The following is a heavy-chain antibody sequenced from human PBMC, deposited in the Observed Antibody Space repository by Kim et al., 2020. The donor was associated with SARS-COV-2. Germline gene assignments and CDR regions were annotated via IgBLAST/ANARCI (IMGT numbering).Heavy chain of an antibody. Sequence: GGSLRLSCAASGFTFSTYAMHWVRLPPGKGLEWVALISHDGSATYYGDSMKGRVTISRDNSKNTLYLQMQLNSLRGEDTAVYYCTRNRAIGNYYYGMDVWGQGTTVTVSS. CDR3: TRNRAIGNYYYGMDV. J-gene: IGHJ6*02. D-gene: IGHD3-22*01. CDR1: GFTFSTYA. CDR2: ISHDGSAT. V-gene: IGHV3-30*04.